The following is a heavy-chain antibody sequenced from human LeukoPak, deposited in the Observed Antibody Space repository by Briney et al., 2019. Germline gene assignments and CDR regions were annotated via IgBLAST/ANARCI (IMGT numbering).Heavy chain of an antibody. D-gene: IGHD2-2*01. CDR1: GYTFTSYG. J-gene: IGHJ4*02. V-gene: IGHV1-18*01. Sequence: ASVKVSCRASGYTFTSYGISWVRQAPGQGLEWMGWISAYNGNTNYAQKLQGRVTMTTDTSTSTAYMELRSLRSDDTAVYYCARVECSSTSCYLGFDYWGQGTLVTVSS. CDR3: ARVECSSTSCYLGFDY. CDR2: ISAYNGNT.